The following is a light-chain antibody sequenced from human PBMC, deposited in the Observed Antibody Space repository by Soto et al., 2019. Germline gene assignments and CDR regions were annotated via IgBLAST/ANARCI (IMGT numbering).Light chain of an antibody. V-gene: IGKV3-20*01. Sequence: EVVLTQSPGTLSLSPGEGATLSCRASQSVSSNYFAWYQQKAGQAPRLLIYGISTRATGIPDRFSGSGSGTDFTLTISRLEPEDCAQYYCEQYGSSPRTVGQGTRVEIK. CDR1: QSVSSNY. CDR3: EQYGSSPRT. J-gene: IGKJ1*01. CDR2: GIS.